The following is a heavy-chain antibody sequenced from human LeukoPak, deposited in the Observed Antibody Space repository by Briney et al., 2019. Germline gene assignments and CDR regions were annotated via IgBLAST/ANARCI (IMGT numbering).Heavy chain of an antibody. CDR3: ARVPTSGSSGYYFAPPNY. CDR1: GYTFTSYG. CDR2: ISAYNGNT. D-gene: IGHD3-22*01. Sequence: ASVKVSYNASGYTFTSYGISWVRQAPGQGLEWMGWISAYNGNTNYAQKLQGRVTMTTDTSTSTAYMELRSLRSDDTAVYYCARVPTSGSSGYYFAPPNYWGQGTMVTVSS. V-gene: IGHV1-18*01. J-gene: IGHJ4*02.